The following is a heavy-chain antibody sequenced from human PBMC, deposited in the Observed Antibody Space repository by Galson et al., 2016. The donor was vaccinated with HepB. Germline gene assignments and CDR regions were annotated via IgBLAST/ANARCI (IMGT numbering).Heavy chain of an antibody. CDR2: ISSDSTYI. CDR3: ARDGGKYRIFGVAFYYYYGLDV. D-gene: IGHD3-3*01. J-gene: IGHJ6*02. V-gene: IGHV3-21*01. CDR1: GFTFSSYT. Sequence: SLRLSCAASGFTFSSYTMNWVRQAPGKGLEGVSSISSDSTYINSADSVKGRFTISRDNSKNSLYLQMNSLRAEDTAVYYCARDGGKYRIFGVAFYYYYGLDVWGQGTTVTVSS.